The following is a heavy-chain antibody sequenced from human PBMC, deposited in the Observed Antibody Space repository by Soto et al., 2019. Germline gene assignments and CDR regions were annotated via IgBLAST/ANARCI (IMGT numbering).Heavy chain of an antibody. J-gene: IGHJ4*02. CDR1: GYTLTELS. CDR3: ATVSTRDGYNDY. V-gene: IGHV1-24*01. CDR2: LDPEDGET. D-gene: IGHD5-12*01. Sequence: GASVKVSCKVSGYTLTELSMHWVRQAPGKGLEWMGGLDPEDGETIYAQKFQGRVTMTEDTSTDTAYMELSSLRSEDTAVYYCATVSTRDGYNDYWGQGTLVTVSS.